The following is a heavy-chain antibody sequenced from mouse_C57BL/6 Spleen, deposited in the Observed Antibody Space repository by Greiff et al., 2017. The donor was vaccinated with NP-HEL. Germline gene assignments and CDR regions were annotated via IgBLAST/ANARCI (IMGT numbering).Heavy chain of an antibody. V-gene: IGHV6-3*01. Sequence: DVKLVESGGGLVQPGGSMKLSCVASGFTFSNYWMNWVRQSPEKGLEWVAQIRLKSDNYATHYAESVKGRFTISRDDSKSSVYLQMNNLRAEDTGIYYCTGVLRFYWYFDVWGTGTTVTVSS. J-gene: IGHJ1*03. CDR1: GFTFSNYW. CDR3: TGVLRFYWYFDV. CDR2: IRLKSDNYAT. D-gene: IGHD1-1*01.